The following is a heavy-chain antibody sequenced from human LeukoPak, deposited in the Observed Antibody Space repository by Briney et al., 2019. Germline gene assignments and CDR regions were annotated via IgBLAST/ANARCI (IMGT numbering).Heavy chain of an antibody. D-gene: IGHD2-15*01. CDR1: GFTFSTYS. Sequence: PGGSLRLSCAASGFTFSTYSMTWVRQAPGKGLEWVSSISSGSSYIYYAVSLKGRITISRDNAKNSLYLQMNSLRAEGTAVYYCARDIAGLSDYWGQGTLVSVSS. CDR3: ARDIAGLSDY. V-gene: IGHV3-21*01. J-gene: IGHJ4*02. CDR2: ISSGSSYI.